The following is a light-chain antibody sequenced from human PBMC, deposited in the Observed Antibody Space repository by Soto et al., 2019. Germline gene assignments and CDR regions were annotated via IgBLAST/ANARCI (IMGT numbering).Light chain of an antibody. CDR2: ESS. CDR1: QSISNW. V-gene: IGKV1-5*01. CDR3: QQYNSPLWT. Sequence: EIQMTQAPPTQSASVGDTVTITCRASQSISNWLAWYQQKPGKAPKLLIYESSNLETGVPPRFSGSRSGTEFALTISSLQPDDFATYYCQQYNSPLWTFGQGTRV. J-gene: IGKJ1*01.